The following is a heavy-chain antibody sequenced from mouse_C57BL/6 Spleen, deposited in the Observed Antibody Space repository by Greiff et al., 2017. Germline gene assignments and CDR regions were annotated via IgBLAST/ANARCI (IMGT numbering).Heavy chain of an antibody. Sequence: QVQLQQSGAELARPGASVKMSCKASGYTFTSYAMHWVKQRPGQGLEWIGYINPSSGYTKYNQKFKDKATLTADKSSSTAYMQLSSLTSEDSAVYYCARSNTGAGAMDYWGQGTSVTVSS. V-gene: IGHV1-4*01. J-gene: IGHJ4*01. D-gene: IGHD4-1*01. CDR3: ARSNTGAGAMDY. CDR1: GYTFTSYA. CDR2: INPSSGYT.